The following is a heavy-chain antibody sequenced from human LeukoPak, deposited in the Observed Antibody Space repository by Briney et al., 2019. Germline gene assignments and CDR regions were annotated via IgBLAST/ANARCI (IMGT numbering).Heavy chain of an antibody. CDR1: GYSISSGYY. CDR2: IYHSGST. Sequence: SETLSLTCTVSGYSISSGYYWGWIRQPPGEGLEWIGSIYHSGSTYYNPSLKSRVTISVDTSKNQFSLKLSSVTAADTAVYYCARGRDGYPFDYWGQGTLVTVSS. CDR3: ARGRDGYPFDY. V-gene: IGHV4-38-2*02. D-gene: IGHD5-24*01. J-gene: IGHJ4*02.